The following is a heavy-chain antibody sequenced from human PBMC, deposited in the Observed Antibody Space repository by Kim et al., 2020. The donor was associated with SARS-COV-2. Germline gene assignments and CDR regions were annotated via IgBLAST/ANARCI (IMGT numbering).Heavy chain of an antibody. J-gene: IGHJ6*02. Sequence: SGPTLVKPTQTLTLTCTFSGFSLSTSGICVSWIRQPPGKALEWLARIDWDDDKYYSTSLKTRLNISKDTSKNQVVLTMTNMDPVDTATYYCARIIAAAGLGMDVWGQGTTVTVSS. CDR1: GFSLSTSGIC. D-gene: IGHD6-13*01. CDR3: ARIIAAAGLGMDV. V-gene: IGHV2-70*11. CDR2: IDWDDDK.